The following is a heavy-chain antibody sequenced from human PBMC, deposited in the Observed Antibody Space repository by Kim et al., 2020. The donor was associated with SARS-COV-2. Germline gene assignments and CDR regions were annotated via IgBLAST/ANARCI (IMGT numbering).Heavy chain of an antibody. CDR1: GFTFSSYS. CDR3: AVGGIAVAGTTCDY. D-gene: IGHD6-19*01. CDR2: ISSSSSYI. J-gene: IGHJ4*02. V-gene: IGHV3-21*01. Sequence: GGSLRLSCAASGFTFSSYSMNWVRQAPGKGLEWVSSISSSSSYIYYADSVKGRFTISRDNAKNSLYLQMNSLRAEDTAVYYCAVGGIAVAGTTCDYWGQGTLVTVSS.